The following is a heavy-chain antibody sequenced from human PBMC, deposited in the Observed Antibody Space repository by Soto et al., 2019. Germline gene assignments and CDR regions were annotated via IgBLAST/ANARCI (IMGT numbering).Heavy chain of an antibody. CDR2: INHSGST. CDR3: ARGSYIYYYDSSGYYPKALDY. D-gene: IGHD3-22*01. Sequence: SETLSLTCAVYGGSFSGYYWSWIRQPPGKGLEWIGEINHSGSTNYNPSLKSRVTISVDTSKNQFSLKLSSVTAADTAVYYCARGSYIYYYDSSGYYPKALDYWGQGTLVTVSS. V-gene: IGHV4-34*01. J-gene: IGHJ4*02. CDR1: GGSFSGYY.